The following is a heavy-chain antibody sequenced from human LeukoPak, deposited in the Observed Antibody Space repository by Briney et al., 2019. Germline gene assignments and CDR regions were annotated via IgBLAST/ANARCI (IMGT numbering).Heavy chain of an antibody. Sequence: GGSLRLSCAASGFTFSSYWMHWVRQAPGKGLVWVSRINSDGSSTNYADSVKGRFTISRDNAKNTLHLQMNSLRAEDTAVYYCAKRRPGWDYDSSGYYFDYWGQGTLVTVSS. V-gene: IGHV3-74*01. CDR2: INSDGSST. D-gene: IGHD3-22*01. CDR3: AKRRPGWDYDSSGYYFDY. CDR1: GFTFSSYW. J-gene: IGHJ4*02.